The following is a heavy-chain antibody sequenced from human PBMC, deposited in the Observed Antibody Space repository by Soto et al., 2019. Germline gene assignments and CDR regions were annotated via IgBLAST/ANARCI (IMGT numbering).Heavy chain of an antibody. CDR3: ARGGFGGNPVYY. V-gene: IGHV5-51*01. CDR1: GYRFISSW. CDR2: IYPGDSDT. Sequence: GASVKVSCKGSGYRFISSWIGWVRQMPGKGLEWMGTIYPGDSDTRYSPSFQGQVTISADKSISTAYLQWRSLKAADNAMYFCARGGFGGNPVYYWGQGTQVTVSS. D-gene: IGHD2-15*01. J-gene: IGHJ4*02.